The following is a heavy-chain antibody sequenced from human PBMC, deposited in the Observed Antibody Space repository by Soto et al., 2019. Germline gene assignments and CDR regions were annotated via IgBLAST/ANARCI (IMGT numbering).Heavy chain of an antibody. V-gene: IGHV4-61*01. Sequence: PSETLSLTCTVSGGSVSTNSYSWFWIRHSPGKALEWIGWISHTGSSNYNPSFKNRVTISINTSENQFSLKLRSVTAADTAVYYCANYPTTVTSDYWGQGTLVTVSS. D-gene: IGHD4-17*01. CDR2: ISHTGSS. CDR1: GGSVSTNSYS. CDR3: ANYPTTVTSDY. J-gene: IGHJ4*02.